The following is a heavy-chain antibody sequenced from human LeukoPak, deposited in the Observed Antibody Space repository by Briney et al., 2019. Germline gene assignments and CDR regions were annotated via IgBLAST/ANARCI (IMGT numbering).Heavy chain of an antibody. V-gene: IGHV3-30-3*01. CDR3: ARGPTRYCSSTSCPVGY. J-gene: IGHJ4*02. D-gene: IGHD2-2*01. Sequence: GGSLRLSCAASGFTFSSYAMHWVRQAPGKGLEWVAVISYDGSNKYYADSVKGRFTISRDNSKNTLYLQMNSLRAEDTAVYYCARGPTRYCSSTSCPVGYWGQGTLVTVSS. CDR1: GFTFSSYA. CDR2: ISYDGSNK.